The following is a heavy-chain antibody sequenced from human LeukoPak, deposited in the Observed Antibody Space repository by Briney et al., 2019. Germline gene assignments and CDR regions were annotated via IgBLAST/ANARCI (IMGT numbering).Heavy chain of an antibody. Sequence: PSETLSLTCTVSGGSINSYYWSWIRQPPGKGLEWIGYIYYSGSTNYNPSLKSRVTISVDTSKNQFSLKLSSVTAADTAVYYCAGGQVVAATPEYFQHWGQGTLVTVSS. V-gene: IGHV4-59*01. J-gene: IGHJ1*01. D-gene: IGHD2-15*01. CDR3: AGGQVVAATPEYFQH. CDR2: IYYSGST. CDR1: GGSINSYY.